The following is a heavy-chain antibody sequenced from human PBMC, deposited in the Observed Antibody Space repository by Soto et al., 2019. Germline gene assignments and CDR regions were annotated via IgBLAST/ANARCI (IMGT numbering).Heavy chain of an antibody. CDR3: AARIAAADGMDV. Sequence: PGGSLRLSCAASGFSFSTSQMDWVRQAPGEGLEWVSYINDNGRAIYYVDSVKGRFTISRDNAKNSLYLQMNSLRAEDTAIYYCAARIAAADGMDVWGQGTTVTVSS. CDR1: GFSFSTSQ. J-gene: IGHJ6*02. CDR2: INDNGRAI. D-gene: IGHD6-13*01. V-gene: IGHV3-48*03.